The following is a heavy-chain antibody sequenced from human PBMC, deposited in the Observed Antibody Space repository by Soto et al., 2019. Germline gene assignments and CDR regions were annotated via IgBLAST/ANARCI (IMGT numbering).Heavy chain of an antibody. V-gene: IGHV4-39*07. CDR3: AREKLAAAPPSFDP. CDR1: GGSINSAGHS. CDR2: INHSGST. Sequence: SETLSLTFTVSGGSINSAGHSWSGSRHPPGTGLEWIGEINHSGSTNYNPSLKSRVTISVDKSKNQFSLKLSSVTAADTAVYYCAREKLAAAPPSFDPWGQGTLVPVSS. D-gene: IGHD6-13*01. J-gene: IGHJ5*02.